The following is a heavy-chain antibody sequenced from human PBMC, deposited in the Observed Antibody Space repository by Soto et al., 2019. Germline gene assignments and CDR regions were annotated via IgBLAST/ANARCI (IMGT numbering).Heavy chain of an antibody. CDR3: ARWVLGYHSRVSNVLDI. Sequence: TSETLSLTCTVSGGSISSGDFYWSWVRQPPGKGLEWLGYIYHSGSTYYNPSLKSRITLSVDTSRNLFSLKLSTVIATDTAVYYCARWVLGYHSRVSNVLDIWGQGTMVTVSS. V-gene: IGHV4-30-4*01. J-gene: IGHJ3*02. CDR1: GGSISSGDFY. CDR2: IYHSGST. D-gene: IGHD2-15*01.